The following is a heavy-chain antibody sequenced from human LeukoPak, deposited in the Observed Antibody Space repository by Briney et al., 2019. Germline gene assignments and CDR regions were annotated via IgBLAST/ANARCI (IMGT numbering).Heavy chain of an antibody. V-gene: IGHV4-59*01. CDR3: ARVSWFPGTSYYYMDV. CDR2: IYDSGTT. J-gene: IGHJ6*03. Sequence: PSETLSLTCTVSGGSISSYYWSWIRQPPGKGLEWFGYIYDSGTTNYNPSLKSRVTISVDTSKNQFSLKLSSVTAADTAVYYCARVSWFPGTSYYYMDVGGKGTTVTVSS. CDR1: GGSISSYY. D-gene: IGHD1-1*01.